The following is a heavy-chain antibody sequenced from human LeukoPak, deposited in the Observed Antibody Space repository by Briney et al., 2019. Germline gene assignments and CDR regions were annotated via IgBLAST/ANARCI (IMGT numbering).Heavy chain of an antibody. CDR2: VKQDGSEK. Sequence: GGSLRLSCAASGFTFSSYWMSWVRQAPGKGLEWVANVKQDGSEKYYVDSVKGRFTISRDNAKNSLYLQMNSLRAEDTAVYYCARSPLTYYDFWSGYLYYFDYWGQGTLVTVSS. CDR1: GFTFSSYW. CDR3: ARSPLTYYDFWSGYLYYFDY. D-gene: IGHD3-3*01. V-gene: IGHV3-7*03. J-gene: IGHJ4*02.